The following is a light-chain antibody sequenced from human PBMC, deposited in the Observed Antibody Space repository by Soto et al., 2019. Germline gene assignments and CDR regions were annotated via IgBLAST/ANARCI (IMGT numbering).Light chain of an antibody. CDR2: EVS. J-gene: IGLJ1*01. CDR3: CSYAGSSTSLAYV. V-gene: IGLV2-23*02. CDR1: SSDVGSYNL. Sequence: QSVLXQPASVSASPGQSITISCTGTSSDVGSYNLVSWYQQHPGKAPKLMIYEVSKRPSGVSGRFSGSKSGNTASLTISGLQAEDEADYYCCSYAGSSTSLAYVFGTGTKVTVL.